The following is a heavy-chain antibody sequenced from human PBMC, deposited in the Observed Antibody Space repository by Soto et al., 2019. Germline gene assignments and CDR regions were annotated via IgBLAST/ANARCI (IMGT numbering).Heavy chain of an antibody. D-gene: IGHD3-22*01. CDR2: INGAGDTT. CDR1: GFPFHHYG. V-gene: IGHV3-74*03. J-gene: IGHJ4*02. Sequence: GGSLRLSCAASGFPFHHYGMHWVRQAPGKGLVWVSRINGAGDTTTYADSAKGRFTVSRDNAENTVYLQMNSLRADDTGVYYCARVPYYDDRSGESYYFDHWGQGSLVTVSS. CDR3: ARVPYYDDRSGESYYFDH.